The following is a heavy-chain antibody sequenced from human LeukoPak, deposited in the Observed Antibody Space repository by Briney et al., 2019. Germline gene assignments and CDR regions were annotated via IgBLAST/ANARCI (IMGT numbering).Heavy chain of an antibody. CDR3: VRGRSYYYMDV. CDR2: INHSGST. V-gene: IGHV4-34*01. J-gene: IGHJ6*03. Sequence: PSETLSLTCTVSDDSITMYYWTWIRQPPGKGLEWIGEINHSGSTNYNPSLKSRVTISVDTSKNQFSLKLSSVTAADTAVYYCVRGRSYYYMDVWGKGTTVTVSS. CDR1: DDSITMYY. D-gene: IGHD1-14*01.